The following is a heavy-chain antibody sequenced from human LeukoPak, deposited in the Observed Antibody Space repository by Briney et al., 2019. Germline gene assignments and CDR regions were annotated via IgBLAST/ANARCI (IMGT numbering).Heavy chain of an antibody. J-gene: IGHJ6*02. D-gene: IGHD1-26*01. CDR2: IRTNPNGATV. Sequence: PGGSLRLSCTASGFPFRDHAMSWVRQAPGKGLEWVGFIRTNPNGATVEYAASVKARFTHSRDDSKNIAYLEMNSLKTEDTAVYYCVRNSGTYRGYGLDVWGQGTTVTVSS. CDR1: GFPFRDHA. V-gene: IGHV3-49*04. CDR3: VRNSGTYRGYGLDV.